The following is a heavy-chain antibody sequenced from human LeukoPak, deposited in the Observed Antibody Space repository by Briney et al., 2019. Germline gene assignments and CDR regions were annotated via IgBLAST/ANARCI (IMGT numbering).Heavy chain of an antibody. D-gene: IGHD5-18*01. Sequence: SETLSLTCTVSGGSINAYYWSWIRQPPGKGLEWIAYVRDNGENNYNPSLKSRVAISVDTANNQISLRLNFVTAADTAVYYCARQPANTAAFDIWGLGTMVTVSS. V-gene: IGHV4-59*08. CDR3: ARQPANTAAFDI. CDR1: GGSINAYY. J-gene: IGHJ3*02. CDR2: VRDNGEN.